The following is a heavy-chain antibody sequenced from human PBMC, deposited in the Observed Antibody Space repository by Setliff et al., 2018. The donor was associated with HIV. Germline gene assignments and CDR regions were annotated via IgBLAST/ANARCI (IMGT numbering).Heavy chain of an antibody. CDR1: GYTFTSYD. D-gene: IGHD2-15*01. J-gene: IGHJ3*02. Sequence: ASVKVSCKASGYTFTSYDINWVRQGTGQGLEWMGWMNPNSGNTGYAQKFQGRVTMTRNTSISTAYMELSSLRSEDTAVYYCARSLTGEAATRAFDIWGQGTMVTVSS. CDR3: ARSLTGEAATRAFDI. V-gene: IGHV1-8*02. CDR2: MNPNSGNT.